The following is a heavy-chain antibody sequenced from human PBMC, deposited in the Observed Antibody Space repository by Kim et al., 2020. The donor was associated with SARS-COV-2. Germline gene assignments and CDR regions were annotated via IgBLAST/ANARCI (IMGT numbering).Heavy chain of an antibody. CDR1: GFTFSSYA. CDR3: AKAPYSTGWNLFDY. D-gene: IGHD6-19*01. V-gene: IGHV3-23*01. CDR2: ISGSGGNT. J-gene: IGHJ4*02. Sequence: GGSLRLSCAASGFTFSSYAMNWVRQAPGKGLEMISAISGSGGNTFHADSVKGRFTISRDNSKNTLYLQMNSLRAEDTAVYYCAKAPYSTGWNLFDYWGQGTLVTVSS.